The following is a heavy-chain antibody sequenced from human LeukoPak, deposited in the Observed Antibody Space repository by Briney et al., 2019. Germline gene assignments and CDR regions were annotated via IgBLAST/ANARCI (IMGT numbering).Heavy chain of an antibody. V-gene: IGHV1-2*02. CDR3: ARDRTRTGYSSGWYHDY. Sequence: ASVKVSCKASGYTFTGYYMHWVRQAPGQGLEWMGWINPNRGGTNYAQKFQGRVTMTRDTSISTAYMELSRLRSDDTAVYYCARDRTRTGYSSGWYHDYWGQGTLVTVSP. CDR1: GYTFTGYY. J-gene: IGHJ4*02. D-gene: IGHD6-19*01. CDR2: INPNRGGT.